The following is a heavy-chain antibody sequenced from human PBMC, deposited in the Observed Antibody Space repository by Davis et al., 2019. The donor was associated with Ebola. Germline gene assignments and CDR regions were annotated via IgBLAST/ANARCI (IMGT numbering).Heavy chain of an antibody. D-gene: IGHD3-22*01. V-gene: IGHV3-74*01. CDR1: GFVFSNYD. J-gene: IGHJ4*02. CDR2: INGDGDST. CDR3: TRESFYYDGSLGY. Sequence: GESLKISCAASGFVFSNYDMSWVRQAPGKGLVWVSRINGDGDSTSYADSVKGRFTISRDNAKNTLYLQMNSLRAEDTAVYYCTRESFYYDGSLGYWGQGTLVTVSS.